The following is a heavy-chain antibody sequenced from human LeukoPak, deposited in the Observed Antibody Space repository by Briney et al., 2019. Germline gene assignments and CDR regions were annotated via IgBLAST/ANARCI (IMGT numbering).Heavy chain of an antibody. D-gene: IGHD2-2*01. J-gene: IGHJ5*02. CDR1: GVSFSGYY. CDR2: INHSGST. CDR3: ASTPKLDIVVVPAAITWFDP. V-gene: IGHV4-34*01. Sequence: SETLSLTCAVYGVSFSGYYWSWIRQPPGKGLDWIGEINHSGSTNYNPSLKSRVTISVDTSKNQFSLKLSSVTAADTAVYYCASTPKLDIVVVPAAITWFDPWGQGTLVTVSS.